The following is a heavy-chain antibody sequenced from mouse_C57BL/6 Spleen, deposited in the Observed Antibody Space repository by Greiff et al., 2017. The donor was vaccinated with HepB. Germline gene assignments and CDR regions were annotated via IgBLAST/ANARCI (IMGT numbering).Heavy chain of an antibody. CDR1: GYAFSSSW. CDR3: ARAAYYSNYGAY. J-gene: IGHJ3*01. CDR2: IYPGDGDT. V-gene: IGHV1-82*01. D-gene: IGHD2-5*01. Sequence: QVHVKQSGPELVKPGASVKISCKASGYAFSSSWMNWVKQRPGKGLEWIGRIYPGDGDTNYNGKFKGKATLTADKSSSTAYMQLSSLTSEDSAVYFCARAAYYSNYGAYWGQGTLVTVSA.